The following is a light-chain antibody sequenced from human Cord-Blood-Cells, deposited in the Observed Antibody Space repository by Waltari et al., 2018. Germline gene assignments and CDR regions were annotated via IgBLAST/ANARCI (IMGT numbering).Light chain of an antibody. CDR3: SSYTSSSTLGV. CDR2: DVS. V-gene: IGLV2-14*01. CDR1: SSAVGGYNY. J-gene: IGLJ2*01. Sequence: QSSLTQPDSVSGSPGQSIPISCTGTSSAVGGYNYVSWYQQHPGKAPKLMIYDVSNRPSGVSNRFSGSKSGNTASLTISGLQAEDEADYYCSSYTSSSTLGVFGGGTKLTVL.